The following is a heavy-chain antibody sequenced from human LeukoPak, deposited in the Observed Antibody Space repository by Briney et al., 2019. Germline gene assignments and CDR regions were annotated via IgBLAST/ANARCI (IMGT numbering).Heavy chain of an antibody. D-gene: IGHD1-1*01. J-gene: IGHJ4*02. CDR3: VRVTTTHFDS. V-gene: IGHV3-7*01. CDR2: IKPDGTKK. Sequence: GGSLRLSCAASGLTFSDYWMSWVRQAPGKGLEWVANIKPDGTKKHYVDSVKGRFTISRDQAKNTVYLQMNSLRVEDTAVYYCVRVTTTHFDSWGQGTLVTVSS. CDR1: GLTFSDYW.